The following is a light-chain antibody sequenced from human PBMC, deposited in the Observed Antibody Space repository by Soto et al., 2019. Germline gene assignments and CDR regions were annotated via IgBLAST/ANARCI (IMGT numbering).Light chain of an antibody. V-gene: IGLV2-14*01. Sequence: QSVLTQPASVSGSPGQSITISCVGTSGDIGEYNYVSWYQQHPGKVPKVIIYDVSNRPSGVSYRLSGTKSGNTASLTVSGLQAEDEADYYCCSYTRSGTLIFGPGTKLTVL. CDR2: DVS. CDR3: CSYTRSGTLI. J-gene: IGLJ1*01. CDR1: SGDIGEYNY.